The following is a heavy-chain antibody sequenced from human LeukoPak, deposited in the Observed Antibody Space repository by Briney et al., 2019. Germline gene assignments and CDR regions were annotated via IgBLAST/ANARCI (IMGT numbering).Heavy chain of an antibody. D-gene: IGHD5-12*01. CDR3: SRDRLGGLDL. CDR1: GFIFSSYW. J-gene: IGHJ5*02. Sequence: GGSLRLSCAASGFIFSSYWMTWVRQAPGKGLEWVANIKQAGSENSYVDSVKGRFTISRDNAKNSVYLQMNSLRPADTAVYYCSRDRLGGLDLWGQGTLVTVSS. V-gene: IGHV3-7*01. CDR2: IKQAGSEN.